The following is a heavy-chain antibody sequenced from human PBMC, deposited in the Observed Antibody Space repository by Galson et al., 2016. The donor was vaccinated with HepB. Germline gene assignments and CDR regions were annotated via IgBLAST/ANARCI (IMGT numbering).Heavy chain of an antibody. D-gene: IGHD5-18*01. CDR3: ATTAFVTTLDY. V-gene: IGHV1-24*01. Sequence: SVKVSCKVSGYTLNDLSIYWVRQTPGKGLEWMGGFDPEDGERIYAQKFQGRVTLTEDTSTDTAYMEVSSLRPEDTAVYFCATTAFVTTLDYWGQGTLVTVSS. CDR2: FDPEDGER. CDR1: GYTLNDLS. J-gene: IGHJ4*02.